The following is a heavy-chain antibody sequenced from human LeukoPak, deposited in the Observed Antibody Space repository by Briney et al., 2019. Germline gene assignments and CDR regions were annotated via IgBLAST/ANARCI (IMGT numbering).Heavy chain of an antibody. D-gene: IGHD6-13*01. CDR2: IISSGSYI. J-gene: IGHJ4*02. Sequence: GRSLRLSCAASGFTFSIYSMDWVRQAPGKGLEWVSSIISSGSYIYYADSVKGRFTISRDNAKNSLYLQMNSLRAEDTAVYYCAREDASSWDYWGQGILVTVSS. CDR3: AREDASSWDY. CDR1: GFTFSIYS. V-gene: IGHV3-21*01.